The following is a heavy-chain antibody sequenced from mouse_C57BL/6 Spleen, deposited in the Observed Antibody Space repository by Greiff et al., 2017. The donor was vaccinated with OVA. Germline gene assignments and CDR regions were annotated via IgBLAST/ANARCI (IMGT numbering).Heavy chain of an antibody. CDR1: GFTFSSYG. CDR3: ARITTVVAYYFDY. Sequence: EVQLQESGGDLVKPGGSLKLSCAASGFTFSSYGMSWVRQTPDKRLEWVATISSGGSYTYYPDSVKGRFTISRANAKNTLYLQMSSLKSEDTAMYYCARITTVVAYYFDYWGQGTTLTVSS. D-gene: IGHD1-1*01. CDR2: ISSGGSYT. V-gene: IGHV5-6*01. J-gene: IGHJ2*01.